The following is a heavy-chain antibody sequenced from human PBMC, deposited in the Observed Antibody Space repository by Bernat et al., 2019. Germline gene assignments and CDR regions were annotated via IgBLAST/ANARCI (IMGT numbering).Heavy chain of an antibody. CDR1: GGSISSSSYY. CDR3: ARQGSGWTFDP. J-gene: IGHJ5*02. CDR2: IYYSGST. V-gene: IGHV4-39*01. D-gene: IGHD6-19*01. Sequence: QLQLQESGPGLVKPSETPSLTCTVSGGSISSSSYYWGWIRQPPGKGLEWIGCIYYSGSTYYNPSLKSRVTISVDTSKNQFSLKLSAVTAADTAVYCCARQGSGWTFDPWGQGTLVTVAS.